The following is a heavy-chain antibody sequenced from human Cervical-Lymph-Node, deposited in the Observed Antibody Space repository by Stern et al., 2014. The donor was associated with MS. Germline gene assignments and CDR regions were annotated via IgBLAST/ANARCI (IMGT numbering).Heavy chain of an antibody. J-gene: IGHJ3*02. V-gene: IGHV3-72*01. Sequence: EVHLVESGGGLVQPGGSLRLSCAASGFTFSDHYMDWVRQAPGKGLEWVGRTRNKANSYTTEYAASVKGRFTISRDDSKNSLYLQMNSLKTEDTAVYYCARVGRGDYADAFDIWGQGTMVTVSS. CDR2: TRNKANSYTT. CDR3: ARVGRGDYADAFDI. D-gene: IGHD4-17*01. CDR1: GFTFSDHY.